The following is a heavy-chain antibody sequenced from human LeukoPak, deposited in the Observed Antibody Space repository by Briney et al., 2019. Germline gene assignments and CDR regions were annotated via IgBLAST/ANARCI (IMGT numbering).Heavy chain of an antibody. V-gene: IGHV1-18*01. Sequence: ASVKVSCKDSGYTFTSYGISWVRQAPGQGLEWMGWISAYNGNTNYAQKPQSRVTMTPDTSTSTAYMELSRLRSDDTAVYYCARGGYYYDSSGYYDAFDIWGQGTMVTVSS. CDR3: ARGGYYYDSSGYYDAFDI. CDR1: GYTFTSYG. CDR2: ISAYNGNT. J-gene: IGHJ3*02. D-gene: IGHD3-22*01.